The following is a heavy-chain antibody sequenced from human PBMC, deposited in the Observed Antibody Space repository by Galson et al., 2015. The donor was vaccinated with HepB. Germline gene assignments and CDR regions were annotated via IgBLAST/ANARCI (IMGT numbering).Heavy chain of an antibody. V-gene: IGHV1-69*04. CDR2: IIPILGIA. J-gene: IGHJ1*01. D-gene: IGHD5-18*01. Sequence: SVKVSCKASGGTFGSYAISWVRQAPGQGLEWMGRIIPILGIANYAQKFQGRVTITADKSTSTAYMELSSLRSEDTAVYYCARAGYSYGYGPPSAEYFQHWGQGTLVTVSS. CDR3: ARAGYSYGYGPPSAEYFQH. CDR1: GGTFGSYA.